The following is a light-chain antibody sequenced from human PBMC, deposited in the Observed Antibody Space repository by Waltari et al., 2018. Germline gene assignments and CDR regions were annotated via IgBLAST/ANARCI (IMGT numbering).Light chain of an antibody. V-gene: IGKV4-1*01. CDR1: QSVLYNSIHKTY. Sequence: DIVMTQSPDSLAVSLGERATINCKSSQSVLYNSIHKTYVAWYQHKPGQSPKLLIYWASTRDYGVPDRFSGSGSGTDFTLTISCLQAEDVAVYYCQQYYTIPPTFGQGTKVEIK. J-gene: IGKJ1*01. CDR2: WAS. CDR3: QQYYTIPPT.